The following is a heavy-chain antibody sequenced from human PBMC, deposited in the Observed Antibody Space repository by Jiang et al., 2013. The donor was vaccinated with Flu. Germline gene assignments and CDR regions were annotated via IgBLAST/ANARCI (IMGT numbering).Heavy chain of an antibody. Sequence: GPGLVKPSETLSLTCTVSGGSISSYYWSWIRQPPGKGLEWIGYIYYSGSTNYNPSLKSRVTISVDTSKNQFSLKLSSVTAADTAVYYCARLIVVVAGDAFDIWGQGTMVTVSS. CDR3: ARLIVVVAGDAFDI. D-gene: IGHD2-15*01. J-gene: IGHJ3*02. CDR2: IYYSGST. V-gene: IGHV4-59*08. CDR1: GGSISSYY.